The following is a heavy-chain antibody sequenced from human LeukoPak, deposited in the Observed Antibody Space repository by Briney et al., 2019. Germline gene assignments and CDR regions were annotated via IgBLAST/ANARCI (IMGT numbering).Heavy chain of an antibody. CDR3: ARCPYSSSTLFDY. D-gene: IGHD6-6*01. Sequence: SETLSLTCTVSGGSISNYYWNWIRQPPGMGLEWIGYIYYSGSTNYNPSLKSRVTISVDTSKNQFSLKLTSVTAADTAVYYCARCPYSSSTLFDYWGQGTLVTVSS. CDR2: IYYSGST. J-gene: IGHJ4*02. CDR1: GGSISNYY. V-gene: IGHV4-59*01.